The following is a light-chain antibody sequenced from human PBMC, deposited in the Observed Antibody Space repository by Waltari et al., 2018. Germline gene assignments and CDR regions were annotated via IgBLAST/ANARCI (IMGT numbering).Light chain of an antibody. J-gene: IGLJ2*01. Sequence: QSALTQPASVSGSPAQSITISCTGTSSDVGGYNYASWSQQHPGKAPKLMIYEVSNRPSGVSKRFSGSKSGSTASLTISGLQAEDEADYYCSSYTSSSTLGVFGGGTKLTVL. V-gene: IGLV2-14*01. CDR1: SSDVGGYNY. CDR3: SSYTSSSTLGV. CDR2: EVS.